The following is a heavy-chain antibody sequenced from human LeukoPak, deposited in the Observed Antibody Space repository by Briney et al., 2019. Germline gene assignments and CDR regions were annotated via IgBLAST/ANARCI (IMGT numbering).Heavy chain of an antibody. D-gene: IGHD6-13*01. J-gene: IGHJ4*02. Sequence: GGSLRLSCAASGFTFSSYAMSWVRQAPGKGLEWVSTISGTSDSTYYADSMKGRFTISRDDSKNTLYLLMNSLRADNTAVYYCARGYPFFHYWGQGTLVTVSS. CDR2: ISGTSDST. CDR3: ARGYPFFHY. CDR1: GFTFSSYA. V-gene: IGHV3-23*01.